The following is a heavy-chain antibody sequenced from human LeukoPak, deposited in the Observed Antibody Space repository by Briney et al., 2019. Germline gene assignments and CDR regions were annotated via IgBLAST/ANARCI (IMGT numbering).Heavy chain of an antibody. D-gene: IGHD4-17*01. Sequence: ASVKVSCRASGYTFTSYGISWVRQAPGQGLEWMGWISAYNGNTNYAQKLQGRVTMTTDTSTSTAYMELRSLRSDDTAVYCCARDLRGDYGDDAVDYWGQGTLVTVSS. V-gene: IGHV1-18*01. CDR2: ISAYNGNT. CDR1: GYTFTSYG. J-gene: IGHJ4*02. CDR3: ARDLRGDYGDDAVDY.